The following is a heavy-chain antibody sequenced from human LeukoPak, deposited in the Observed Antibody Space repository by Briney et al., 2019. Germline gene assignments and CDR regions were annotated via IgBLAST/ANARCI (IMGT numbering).Heavy chain of an antibody. V-gene: IGHV3-74*01. D-gene: IGHD3-10*01. Sequence: GGSLRLSCAASGFSFSNYWMHWVRPAPGKGLVWVSRISSDGSSTTYADSVKGRFTISRDNSKNTLYLQMNSLRAEDTAVYYCAKDYGHYGSGSYVYYYYYMDVWGKGTTVTISS. J-gene: IGHJ6*03. CDR1: GFSFSNYW. CDR2: ISSDGSST. CDR3: AKDYGHYGSGSYVYYYYYMDV.